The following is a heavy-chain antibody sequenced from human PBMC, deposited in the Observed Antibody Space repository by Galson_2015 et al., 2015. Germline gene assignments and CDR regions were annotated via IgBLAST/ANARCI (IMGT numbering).Heavy chain of an antibody. Sequence: SLRLSCAASGFTFSSYAMGWVRQAPGKGLEWVSSISGSGGTTYYTDSVKGRFTISRDNSKNTLYLQMNSLRAEDTAVYYCAKDRLQANWGPYAFDIWGQGTMVTVSS. D-gene: IGHD7-27*01. CDR3: AKDRLQANWGPYAFDI. CDR2: ISGSGGTT. V-gene: IGHV3-23*01. CDR1: GFTFSSYA. J-gene: IGHJ3*02.